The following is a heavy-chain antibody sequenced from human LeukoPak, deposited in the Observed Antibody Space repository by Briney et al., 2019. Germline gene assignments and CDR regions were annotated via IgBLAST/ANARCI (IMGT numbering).Heavy chain of an antibody. CDR2: INHSGST. CDR3: ARQGYYGSSGYPDP. Sequence: PSETLSLTCAVYGGSFSGYYWSWIRQPPGKGLEWIGEINHSGSTNYNPSLESRVTISVDTSKNQFSLKLSSVTAADTAVYYCARQGYYGSSGYPDPWGQGTLVTVSS. V-gene: IGHV4-34*01. CDR1: GGSFSGYY. J-gene: IGHJ5*02. D-gene: IGHD3-22*01.